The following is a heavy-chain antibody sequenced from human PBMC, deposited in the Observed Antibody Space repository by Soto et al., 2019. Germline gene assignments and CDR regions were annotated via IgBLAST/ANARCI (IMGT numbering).Heavy chain of an antibody. J-gene: IGHJ4*02. V-gene: IGHV3-23*01. D-gene: IGHD1-26*01. CDR3: ARRGRGSYSDY. CDR1: GFTFSSYA. CDR2: ISGSGGST. Sequence: EVQLLESGGGLVQPGGSLRLSCAASGFTFSSYAMRWVRQAPGKGLEWVSAISGSGGSTYYADSVKGRFTISRDNSKNTLYLQMTSLRAEDTAVYYSARRGRGSYSDYWGQGTLVTVSS.